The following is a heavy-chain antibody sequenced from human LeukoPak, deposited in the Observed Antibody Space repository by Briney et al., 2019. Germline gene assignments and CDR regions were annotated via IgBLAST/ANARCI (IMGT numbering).Heavy chain of an antibody. D-gene: IGHD4-17*01. J-gene: IGHJ5*02. Sequence: ASVTVSCKASGYTFTVYYMHWVRQAPGQGREWMGWINPNSGGTNYAQKFQGRVTMTRDTSISTAYMELSRLRSDDTAVYYCAIDYGDNWFDPWGQGTLVTVSS. CDR2: INPNSGGT. CDR1: GYTFTVYY. CDR3: AIDYGDNWFDP. V-gene: IGHV1-2*02.